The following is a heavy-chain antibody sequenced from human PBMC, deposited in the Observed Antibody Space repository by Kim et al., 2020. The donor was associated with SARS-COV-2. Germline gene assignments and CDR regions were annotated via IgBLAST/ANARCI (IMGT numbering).Heavy chain of an antibody. D-gene: IGHD2-2*01. J-gene: IGHJ4*02. CDR1: GGSISSSSYY. Sequence: SETLSLTCTVSGGSISSSSYYWGWIRQPPGKGLEWIGSIYYSGSTYYNPSLKSRVTISVDTSKNQFSLKLNSVTAADTAVYYCASIPGIVVVPAAASSSPDYWGQGTLVTVSS. CDR3: ASIPGIVVVPAAASSSPDY. CDR2: IYYSGST. V-gene: IGHV4-39*01.